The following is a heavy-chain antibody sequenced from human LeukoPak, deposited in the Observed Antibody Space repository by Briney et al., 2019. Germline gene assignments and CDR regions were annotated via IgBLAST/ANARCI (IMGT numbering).Heavy chain of an antibody. CDR1: GFTFSTYW. Sequence: GGSLRLSCAASGFTFSTYWMSWVRQAPGKGLEWVANIKQDGSEKYHVDSVKGRFTISRDNAKNSLYLQMNSLRVEDTAVYYCAKRGEMATKSLDYWGQGTLVTVSS. D-gene: IGHD5-24*01. J-gene: IGHJ4*02. CDR2: IKQDGSEK. CDR3: AKRGEMATKSLDY. V-gene: IGHV3-7*01.